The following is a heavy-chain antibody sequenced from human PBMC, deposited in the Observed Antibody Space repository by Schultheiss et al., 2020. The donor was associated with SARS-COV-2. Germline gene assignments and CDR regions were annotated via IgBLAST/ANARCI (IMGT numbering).Heavy chain of an antibody. CDR1: GFTFSSYS. CDR2: IWYDGSNK. V-gene: IGHV3-33*08. Sequence: GGSLRLSCAASGFTFSSYSMNWVRQAPGKGLEWVAVIWYDGSNKYYADSVKGRFTISRDNAKNSLYLQMNSLRAEDTAVYYCARAGGRSSVLRYYGMDVWGQGTTVTVSS. D-gene: IGHD6-19*01. J-gene: IGHJ6*02. CDR3: ARAGGRSSVLRYYGMDV.